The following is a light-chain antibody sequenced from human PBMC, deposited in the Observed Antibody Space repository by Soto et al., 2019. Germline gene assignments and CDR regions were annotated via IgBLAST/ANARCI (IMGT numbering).Light chain of an antibody. J-gene: IGLJ1*01. CDR2: EVS. CDR3: SSFAGSNNYV. Sequence: QSLLTQPPSASGSRGQSVTMACTGTSSDVGGYNYVSWYQHHPGKAPKLMIYEVSKRPSGVPDRFSGSKSGNTASLTVSWLQAENEADYYCSSFAGSNNYVFGTGTKVTVL. CDR1: SSDVGGYNY. V-gene: IGLV2-8*01.